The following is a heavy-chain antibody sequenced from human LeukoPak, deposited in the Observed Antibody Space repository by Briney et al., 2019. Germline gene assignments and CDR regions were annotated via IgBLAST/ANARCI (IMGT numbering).Heavy chain of an antibody. CDR2: IIGSGGNT. J-gene: IGHJ6*03. V-gene: IGHV3-23*01. CDR3: AKASGPSGYYYMDV. Sequence: SGGPLRLSCAASGFTFSSYAMSWVRQAPGKGLEWVSAIIGSGGNTYYADSVKGRFTISRDNSKNTLYMHMNSLRADDTAIYYCAKASGPSGYYYMDVRGKGTTVTVSS. CDR1: GFTFSSYA.